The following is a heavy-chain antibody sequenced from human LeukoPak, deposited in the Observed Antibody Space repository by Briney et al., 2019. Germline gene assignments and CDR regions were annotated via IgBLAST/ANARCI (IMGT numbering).Heavy chain of an antibody. CDR3: ARAPVMNAFDI. CDR2: IYYSGST. D-gene: IGHD4-11*01. J-gene: IGHJ3*02. V-gene: IGHV4-59*01. Sequence: PSETLSLTCTVSGGSISSYYWSWIRQPPGKGLEWIGCIYYSGSTNYNPSLKSRVTISIDTSKNHFSLKLSSVTAADTAVYYCARAPVMNAFDIWGQGTMVTVSS. CDR1: GGSISSYY.